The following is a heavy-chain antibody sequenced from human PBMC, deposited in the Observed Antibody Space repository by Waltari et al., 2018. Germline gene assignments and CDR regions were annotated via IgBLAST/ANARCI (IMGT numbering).Heavy chain of an antibody. Sequence: EVQLVESGGGLVKPGGSLRLSCAASGFTFSSYSMNWVRQAPGKGLEWVSSISSRSSYIYYADSVKGRFTISRDNAKNSLYLQMNSLRAEDTAVYYCARERLELPDYWGQGTLVTVSS. CDR3: ARERLELPDY. D-gene: IGHD1-7*01. CDR1: GFTFSSYS. J-gene: IGHJ4*02. V-gene: IGHV3-21*01. CDR2: ISSRSSYI.